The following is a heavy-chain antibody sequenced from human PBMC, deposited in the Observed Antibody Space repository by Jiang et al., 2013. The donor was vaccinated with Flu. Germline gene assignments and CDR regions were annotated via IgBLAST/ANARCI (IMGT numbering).Heavy chain of an antibody. CDR2: IIPIFGTA. Sequence: SGAEVKKPGSSVKVSCKASGGTFSSYAISWVRQAPGQGLEWMGGIIPIFGTANYAQKFQGRVTITADESTSTAYMELSSLRSEDTAVYYCARGHPPLIFGVAIGAFDIWGQGTMVTVSS. J-gene: IGHJ3*02. CDR3: ARGHPPLIFGVAIGAFDI. V-gene: IGHV1-69*01. CDR1: GGTFSSYA. D-gene: IGHD3-3*02.